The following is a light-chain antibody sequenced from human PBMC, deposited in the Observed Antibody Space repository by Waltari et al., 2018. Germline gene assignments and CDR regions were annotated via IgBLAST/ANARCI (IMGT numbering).Light chain of an antibody. CDR2: GAS. CDR3: QQYNNWPQRT. Sequence: EIVMTQSPATLSVSPGERATLSCRASQSVSSNLAWYQQKPGQAPRLLIYGASTRATGSPARCSGSGSGTEFTLTISSLQSEDFAVYYCQQYNNWPQRTFGQGTKVEIK. V-gene: IGKV3-15*01. J-gene: IGKJ1*01. CDR1: QSVSSN.